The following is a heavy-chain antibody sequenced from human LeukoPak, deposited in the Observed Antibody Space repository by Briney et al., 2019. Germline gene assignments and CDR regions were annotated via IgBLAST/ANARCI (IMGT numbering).Heavy chain of an antibody. Sequence: ASVKVSCKASGYTFTGYYMHWVRQAPGQGLEWMGWINPNSGGTNYAQKFQGWVTMTRDTSISTAYMELSRLRSDDTAVYYCARENVWFGEGVAYYYGMDVWGQGTTVTVSS. CDR3: ARENVWFGEGVAYYYGMDV. J-gene: IGHJ6*02. CDR1: GYTFTGYY. D-gene: IGHD3-10*01. CDR2: INPNSGGT. V-gene: IGHV1-2*04.